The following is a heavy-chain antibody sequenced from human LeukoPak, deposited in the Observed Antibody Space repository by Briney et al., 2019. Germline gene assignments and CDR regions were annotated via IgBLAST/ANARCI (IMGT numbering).Heavy chain of an antibody. CDR2: ISYDGSNK. Sequence: GGSLRLSCAASGFTFSSYAMHWVRQAPGKGLEWVAVISYDGSNKYYADSVKGRFTISRDNSKNTLYLQMNSLRAEDTAVYYCARSGGLAARPPYFDYWGQGTLVTVSS. V-gene: IGHV3-30-3*01. J-gene: IGHJ4*02. CDR3: ARSGGLAARPPYFDY. CDR1: GFTFSSYA. D-gene: IGHD6-6*01.